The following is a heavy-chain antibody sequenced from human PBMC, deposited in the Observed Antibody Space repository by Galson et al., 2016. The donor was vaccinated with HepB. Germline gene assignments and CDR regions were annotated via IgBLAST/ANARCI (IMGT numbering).Heavy chain of an antibody. CDR3: ARGLVGPGMDV. V-gene: IGHV3-20*01. J-gene: IGHJ6*02. CDR2: INWSGDST. CDR1: GFIFSNYA. D-gene: IGHD3-10*01. Sequence: SLRLSCAASGFIFSNYAMSWVRQVPGKGLEWVSGINWSGDSTAYADSVKGRFTMYRDDARNSLYLQMSSLRVEDTALYQCARGLVGPGMDVWGQGTTVTVSS.